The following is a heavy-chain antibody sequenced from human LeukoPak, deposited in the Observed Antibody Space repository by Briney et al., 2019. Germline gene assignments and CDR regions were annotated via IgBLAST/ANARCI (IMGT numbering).Heavy chain of an antibody. Sequence: GGSLRLSCAASGFTFSRYSMNWVRQAPGKGLEWVSSISSSSSYIYYADSVKGRFTISRDNAKNSLYLQMNSLRAEDTAVYYCARGGGSGWYFDYWGQGTLVTVSS. J-gene: IGHJ4*02. V-gene: IGHV3-21*04. CDR1: GFTFSRYS. D-gene: IGHD6-19*01. CDR3: ARGGGSGWYFDY. CDR2: ISSSSSYI.